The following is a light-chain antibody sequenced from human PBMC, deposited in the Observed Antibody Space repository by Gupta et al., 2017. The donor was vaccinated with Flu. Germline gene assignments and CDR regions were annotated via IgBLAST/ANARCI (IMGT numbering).Light chain of an antibody. CDR3: LQDDNYPRT. V-gene: IGKV1-6*01. CDR2: AAS. Sequence: AIQMTQSPSSLSASVGDRVTITCQASQDIRNELGWYQQRPGRAPKLLIYAASTLQSGVPSRFSGSGSGTDFTLTINSLQPEDFATYYCLQDDNYPRTFGQGTKVEIK. CDR1: QDIRNE. J-gene: IGKJ1*01.